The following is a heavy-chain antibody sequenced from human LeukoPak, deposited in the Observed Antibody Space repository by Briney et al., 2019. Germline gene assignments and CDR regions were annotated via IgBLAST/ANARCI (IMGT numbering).Heavy chain of an antibody. CDR1: GFTFSSYS. J-gene: IGHJ5*02. CDR2: ISSSSSYI. V-gene: IGHV3-21*01. Sequence: GGSLRLSCAASGFTFSSYSMNWVRQAPGKGLEWVSSISSSSSYIYYADSVKGRFTISRDNAKNSLYLQMNSLRAEDTAVYYCARGDYGDYTPFDPWGQGTLVTVSS. D-gene: IGHD4-17*01. CDR3: ARGDYGDYTPFDP.